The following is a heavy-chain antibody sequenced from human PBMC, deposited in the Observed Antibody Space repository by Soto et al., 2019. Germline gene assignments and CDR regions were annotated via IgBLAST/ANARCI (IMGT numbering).Heavy chain of an antibody. V-gene: IGHV3-7*01. D-gene: IGHD2-8*02. CDR3: ARDGFCTGGSRYWTCLY. Sequence: GGSLRLSCEASGFSFSKYWMTWVRQAPGKGVEWVANIKQNGSEKYYADSVKGRFTISRDNAQTSLSLQMNALRVEDTALYYWARDGFCTGGSRYWTCLYWGKETLVIASP. CDR1: GFSFSKYW. CDR2: IKQNGSEK. J-gene: IGHJ4*02.